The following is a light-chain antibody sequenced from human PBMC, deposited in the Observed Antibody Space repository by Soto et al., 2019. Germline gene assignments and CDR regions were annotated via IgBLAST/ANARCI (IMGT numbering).Light chain of an antibody. CDR3: LQDYNDPLT. CDR1: QGIRND. V-gene: IGKV1-6*01. Sequence: AIQMTQSPSSLSASVGDRVTITCRAGQGIRNDVGWYQQKPGKAPKILSDAASTLQRGVPSRFSGSGSGTDFTLTISSLQPEDFATYYCLQDYNDPLTFGQGTKVDIK. J-gene: IGKJ1*01. CDR2: AAS.